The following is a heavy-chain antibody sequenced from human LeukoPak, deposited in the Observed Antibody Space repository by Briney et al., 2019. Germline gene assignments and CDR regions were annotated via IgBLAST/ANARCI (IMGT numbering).Heavy chain of an antibody. CDR3: ARLGGPDAFDI. D-gene: IGHD2-15*01. Sequence: ASVKVSCKASGYTFTSYYMHWVRQAPGQGLEWMGIINPSGGSTSYAQKFQGRVTMTRDMSTSTVYMELSSLRSEDTAVYYCARLGGPDAFDIWGQGTMVTVSS. CDR2: INPSGGST. V-gene: IGHV1-46*01. CDR1: GYTFTSYY. J-gene: IGHJ3*02.